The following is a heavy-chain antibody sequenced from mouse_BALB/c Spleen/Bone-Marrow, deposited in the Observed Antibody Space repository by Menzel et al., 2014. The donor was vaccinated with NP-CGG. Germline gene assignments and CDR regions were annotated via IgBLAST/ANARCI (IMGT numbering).Heavy chain of an antibody. CDR2: IDPANGNT. J-gene: IGHJ4*01. CDR3: ARSHYYGSYAMDY. CDR1: GFNIKDTY. D-gene: IGHD1-2*01. V-gene: IGHV14-3*02. Sequence: EVQLQQSGAELVKPGASVKLSCTASGFNIKDTYMHWVKQRPEQGLEWIGRIDPANGNTKYDPKFQGKATITADTSSNPAYLQLSSLTSEDTAVYYCARSHYYGSYAMDYWGQGTSVTVSS.